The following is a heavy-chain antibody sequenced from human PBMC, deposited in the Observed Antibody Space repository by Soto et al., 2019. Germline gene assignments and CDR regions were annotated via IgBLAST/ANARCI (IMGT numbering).Heavy chain of an antibody. CDR3: ARAKGRSGSYYDY. CDR2: IYSGGST. D-gene: IGHD3-10*01. Sequence: GGSLRLSCAASGFTVSSNYMSWVRQAPGKGLEWVSVIYSGGSTYYADSVKGRFTISRDNSKNTLYLQMNSLRAEDTAVYYCARAKGRSGSYYDYWGQGTLVTVSS. CDR1: GFTVSSNY. J-gene: IGHJ4*02. V-gene: IGHV3-53*01.